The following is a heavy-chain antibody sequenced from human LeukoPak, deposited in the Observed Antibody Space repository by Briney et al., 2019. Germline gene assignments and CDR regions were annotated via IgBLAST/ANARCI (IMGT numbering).Heavy chain of an antibody. V-gene: IGHV3-30*18. J-gene: IGHJ5*02. CDR2: ISYDGSNK. D-gene: IGHD2-15*01. CDR3: SKNLRVNCSGGSCYDWFDP. Sequence: GGSLRLSCAASGFTFSSYGMHWVRQAPGKGLEWVAVISYDGSNKYYADSVKGRFTISRDNSKNTLYLQMNSLRAEDKAVYYWSKNLRVNCSGGSCYDWFDPWGQGTLVTVSS. CDR1: GFTFSSYG.